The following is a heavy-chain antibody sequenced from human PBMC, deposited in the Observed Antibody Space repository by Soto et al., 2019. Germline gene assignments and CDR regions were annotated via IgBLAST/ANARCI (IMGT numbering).Heavy chain of an antibody. CDR1: GVSITTSGHY. D-gene: IGHD3-16*01. Sequence: QVQLQESGPGLVKLSQTLSLSYSVSGVSITTSGHYWNWVRQRPGRGLEWIGYIDSSGTTYYNPSLKTRLAMSVEPSTNQISLKLSSVTAADTALYFCALGMFMDVWGRGTTVIVSS. CDR3: ALGMFMDV. V-gene: IGHV4-31*03. CDR2: IDSSGTT. J-gene: IGHJ6*03.